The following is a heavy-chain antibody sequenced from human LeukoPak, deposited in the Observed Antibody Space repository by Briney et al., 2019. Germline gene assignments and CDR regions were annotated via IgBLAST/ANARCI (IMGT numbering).Heavy chain of an antibody. Sequence: ASVKVSCKASGYTFTGYYMHWVQQAPGQGLEWMGWINPNSGGTNYAQKFQGRVTMTRDTSISTAYMELSRLRSDDTAVYYCARDTLVGNYGSGSSGPYYYYMDVWGKGTTVTISS. J-gene: IGHJ6*03. D-gene: IGHD3-10*01. CDR3: ARDTLVGNYGSGSSGPYYYYMDV. V-gene: IGHV1-2*02. CDR2: INPNSGGT. CDR1: GYTFTGYY.